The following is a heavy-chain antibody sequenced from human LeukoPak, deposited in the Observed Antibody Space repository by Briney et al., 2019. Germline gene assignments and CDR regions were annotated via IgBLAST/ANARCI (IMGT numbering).Heavy chain of an antibody. CDR3: AGRDRDGYSDFDY. D-gene: IGHD5-24*01. CDR1: GASISSGGYY. CDR2: IYYSGST. J-gene: IGHJ4*02. Sequence: SETLSLTCTVSGASISSGGYYWNWIRQHPGKGLEWIGYIYYSGSTYYNPPLKSRVTISVDTSKNQFSLKLSSVTAADTAVYYCAGRDRDGYSDFDYWGQGTLVTVSS. V-gene: IGHV4-31*03.